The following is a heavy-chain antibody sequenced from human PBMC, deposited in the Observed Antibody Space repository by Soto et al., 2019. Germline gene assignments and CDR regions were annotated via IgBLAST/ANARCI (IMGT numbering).Heavy chain of an antibody. CDR3: ARWHGPSSSWTLDY. J-gene: IGHJ4*02. V-gene: IGHV4-59*01. D-gene: IGHD6-13*01. CDR1: GGSISSYY. Sequence: PSETLSLTCTVSGGSISSYYWSWIRQPPGKGLEWIGYIYYSGSTNYNPSLKSRVTISVDTSKNQFSLKLSSVTAADTAVYYCARWHGPSSSWTLDYWGQGTLVTVSS. CDR2: IYYSGST.